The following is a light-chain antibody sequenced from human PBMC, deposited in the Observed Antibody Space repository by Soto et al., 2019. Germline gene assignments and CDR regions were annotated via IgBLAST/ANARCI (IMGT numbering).Light chain of an antibody. CDR1: QSVSLTL. CDR3: QQYGRSPLT. V-gene: IGKV3-20*01. J-gene: IGKJ4*01. Sequence: EIVLTQSPDTLSLSPGERATLSCRASQSVSLTLLAWDQQKPGQAPRLLIYATSNRATGIPDRFSGSGSGTDFTLTISRLEPEDFAVYYCQQYGRSPLTFGGGTKVEI. CDR2: ATS.